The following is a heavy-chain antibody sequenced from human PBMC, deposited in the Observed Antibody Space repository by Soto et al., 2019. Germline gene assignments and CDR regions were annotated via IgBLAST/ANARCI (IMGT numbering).Heavy chain of an antibody. CDR2: IYYSGST. Sequence: ETLSLTCTVSGGSISSYYWSWIRQPPGKGLEWIGYIYYSGSTNYNPSLKSRVTISVDTSKNQFSLKLSSVTAADTAVYYCARVVPGGWFDPWGQGTLVTVSS. CDR1: GGSISSYY. V-gene: IGHV4-59*01. D-gene: IGHD3-10*01. CDR3: ARVVPGGWFDP. J-gene: IGHJ5*02.